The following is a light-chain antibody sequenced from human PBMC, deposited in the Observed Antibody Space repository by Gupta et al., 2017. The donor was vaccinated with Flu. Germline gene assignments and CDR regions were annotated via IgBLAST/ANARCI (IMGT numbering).Light chain of an antibody. CDR2: VNSEGSH. CDR3: QTWGTGIQV. Sequence: VMPTCTLSSGHSIYAIALHPQQPEKGSRYLMKVNSEGSHSKGGVIPDRFSGSSSRAECYLTISSLQSEDEGDYYCQTWGTGIQVFGGGTKLTVL. J-gene: IGLJ3*02. V-gene: IGLV4-69*01. CDR1: SGHSIYA.